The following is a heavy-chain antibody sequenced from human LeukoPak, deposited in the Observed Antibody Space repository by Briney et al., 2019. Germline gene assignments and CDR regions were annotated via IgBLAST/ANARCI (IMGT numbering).Heavy chain of an antibody. Sequence: GSSVKVSCKASGGTFSSYAISWVRQAPGQGLEWMGGIIPIFGTANYAQKFQGRVTITTDESTRTAYMELSSLRSEDTAVYYCAVIKSSGWYYFDYWGQGTLVTVSS. CDR3: AVIKSSGWYYFDY. V-gene: IGHV1-69*05. D-gene: IGHD6-19*01. CDR2: IIPIFGTA. J-gene: IGHJ4*02. CDR1: GGTFSSYA.